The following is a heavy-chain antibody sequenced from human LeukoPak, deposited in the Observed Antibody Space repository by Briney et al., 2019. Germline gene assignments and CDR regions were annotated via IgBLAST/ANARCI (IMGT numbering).Heavy chain of an antibody. V-gene: IGHV1-69*05. CDR3: ARSTMYYYEIRGRADY. CDR1: GGTFSSYA. J-gene: IGHJ4*02. Sequence: SVKVSCKASGGTFSSYAICWVRQAPGQGLEWMGRIFTIFSAANNAQTYPGRVTITTDESTSTAYMELGSLRSDDTAVYYCARSTMYYYEIRGRADYWGRGTLVSVSS. CDR2: IFTIFSAA. D-gene: IGHD3-22*01.